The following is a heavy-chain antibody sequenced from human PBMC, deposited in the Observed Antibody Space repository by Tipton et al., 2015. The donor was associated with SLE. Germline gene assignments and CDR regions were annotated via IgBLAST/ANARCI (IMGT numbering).Heavy chain of an antibody. Sequence: GLVKPSETLSLTCTVSGGSISSSTYYWGWIRQSPGKGLEWIGNIYHSETTYSNPSLKSRVTMSVDTSMNQFSLKLNSVTAADTAVYYCARRRFQSASDYWGQGTLVSVSS. D-gene: IGHD2-21*01. J-gene: IGHJ4*02. CDR3: ARRRFQSASDY. V-gene: IGHV4-39*07. CDR1: GGSISSSTYY. CDR2: IYHSETT.